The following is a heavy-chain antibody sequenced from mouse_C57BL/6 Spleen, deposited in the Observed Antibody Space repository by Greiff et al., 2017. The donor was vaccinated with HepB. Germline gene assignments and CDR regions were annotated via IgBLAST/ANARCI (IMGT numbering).Heavy chain of an antibody. D-gene: IGHD1-1*01. CDR2: INPYNGGT. V-gene: IGHV1-19*01. CDR3: ARWPTVAPYYAMDY. Sequence: EVKLQESGPVLVKPGASVKMSCKASGYTFTDYYMNWVKQSHGKSLEWIGVINPYNGGTSYNQKFKGKATLTVDKSSSTAYMELNSLTSEDSAVYYCARWPTVAPYYAMDYWGQGTSVTVSS. J-gene: IGHJ4*01. CDR1: GYTFTDYY.